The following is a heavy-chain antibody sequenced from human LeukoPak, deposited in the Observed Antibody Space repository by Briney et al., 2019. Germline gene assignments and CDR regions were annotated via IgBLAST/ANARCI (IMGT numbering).Heavy chain of an antibody. CDR1: GFTFSSYA. CDR3: ARETPDSSGWD. Sequence: GGSLRLSCAASGFTFSSYAMNWVRQAPGKGLEWISSISGSGDNTYYADSVKGRFTISRDNSKNTLYLQMNSLRAEDTAVYYCARETPDSSGWDWGQGTLVTVSS. V-gene: IGHV3-23*01. J-gene: IGHJ4*02. D-gene: IGHD6-19*01. CDR2: ISGSGDNT.